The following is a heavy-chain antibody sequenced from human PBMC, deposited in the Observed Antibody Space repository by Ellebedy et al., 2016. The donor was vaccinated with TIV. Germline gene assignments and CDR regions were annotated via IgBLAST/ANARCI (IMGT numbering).Heavy chain of an antibody. Sequence: SETLSLTCTVSGGSISSYYWSWIRQPPGKGLEWIGYIYYSGSTNYNPSLKSRVTISADTSKNQFSLRLSSVTAADTAVYYCARGGTVVNLSHWGQGSLVTVSS. CDR3: ARGGTVVNLSH. CDR1: GGSISSYY. D-gene: IGHD4-23*01. J-gene: IGHJ4*02. CDR2: IYYSGST. V-gene: IGHV4-59*01.